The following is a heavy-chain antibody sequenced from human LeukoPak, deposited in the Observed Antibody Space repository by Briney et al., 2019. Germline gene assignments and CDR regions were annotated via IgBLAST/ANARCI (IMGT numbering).Heavy chain of an antibody. CDR2: INHSGST. J-gene: IGHJ5*02. CDR3: ARRYNSRISYRKYNWFDP. V-gene: IGHV4-34*01. CDR1: GGSFSGYY. D-gene: IGHD6-13*01. Sequence: SETLSLTCAVYGGSFSGYYWSWIRQPPGKGLEWIGEINHSGSTNYNPSLKSRVTISVDTSKNQFSLKLSSVTAADTAVYYCARRYNSRISYRKYNWFDPWGQGTLVTVSS.